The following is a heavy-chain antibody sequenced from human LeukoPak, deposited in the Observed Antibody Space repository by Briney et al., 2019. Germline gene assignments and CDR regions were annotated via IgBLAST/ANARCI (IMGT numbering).Heavy chain of an antibody. J-gene: IGHJ6*02. V-gene: IGHV4-30-4*01. Sequence: SETLSLTCTVSGGSISSGDYYWSWIRQPPGKGLEWIGYIYYSGSTYYNPSLKSRVTISVDTSENQFSLKLSSVTAADTAVYYCARDIVMASVDVWGQGTTVTVSS. D-gene: IGHD3-22*01. CDR1: GGSISSGDYY. CDR2: IYYSGST. CDR3: ARDIVMASVDV.